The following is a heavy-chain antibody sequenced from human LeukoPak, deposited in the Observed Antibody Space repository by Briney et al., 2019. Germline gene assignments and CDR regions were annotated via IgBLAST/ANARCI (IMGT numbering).Heavy chain of an antibody. CDR3: ARGGFQEVPAANLDY. D-gene: IGHD2-2*01. V-gene: IGHV4-39*07. Sequence: PSETLSLTCTVSGGSISSSSYYWGWIRQPPGKGLEWIGSIYHSGSTYYNPSLKSRVTISVDTSKNQFSLKLSSVTAADTAVYYCARGGFQEVPAANLDYWGQGTLVTVSS. CDR1: GGSISSSSYY. CDR2: IYHSGST. J-gene: IGHJ4*02.